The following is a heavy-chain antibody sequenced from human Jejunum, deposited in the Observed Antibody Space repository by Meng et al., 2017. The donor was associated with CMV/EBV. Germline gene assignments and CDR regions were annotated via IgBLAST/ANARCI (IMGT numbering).Heavy chain of an antibody. CDR2: ISYTSGTI. D-gene: IGHD3-3*01. V-gene: IGHV3-48*04. J-gene: IGHJ4*02. Sequence: FITSCMSWVRQAPGQGLEWISYISYTSGTIYYADSVQGRFTISRDNAKKSLYLHLNSLRAEDTAVYYCASATTIFGVVTMYYFDYWGQGTLVTVSS. CDR1: FITSC. CDR3: ASATTIFGVVTMYYFDY.